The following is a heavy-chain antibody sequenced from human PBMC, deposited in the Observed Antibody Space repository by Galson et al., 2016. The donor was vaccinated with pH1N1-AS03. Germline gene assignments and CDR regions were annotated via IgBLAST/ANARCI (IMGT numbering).Heavy chain of an antibody. D-gene: IGHD3-10*01. Sequence: SLRLSCAASGFSLAIYGMHWFRRASGRGLEWVAVVKHDGIETDYADSVKGRFTISRDNSKNSVYLQMNSLRAEDTAVHYCATGWGSGIHMSTFNYWGKGTLVSGSS. CDR3: ATGWGSGIHMSTFNY. J-gene: IGHJ1*01. V-gene: IGHV3-33*05. CDR1: GFSLAIYG. CDR2: VKHDGIET.